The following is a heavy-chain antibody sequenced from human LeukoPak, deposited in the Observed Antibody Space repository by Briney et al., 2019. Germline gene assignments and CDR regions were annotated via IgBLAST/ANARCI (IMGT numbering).Heavy chain of an antibody. V-gene: IGHV1-69*13. J-gene: IGHJ6*03. CDR2: IIPIFGTA. CDR1: GGTFSSYA. D-gene: IGHD1-26*01. CDR3: ARVRYSGSYGSYYYYYMDV. Sequence: SVKVSCKASGGTFSSYAISWVRQAPGQGLEWMGGIIPIFGTANYAQKFQGRVTITADESTSTAYMELSSLRSEDTAVYYCARVRYSGSYGSYYYYYMDVWGKGTTVTVSS.